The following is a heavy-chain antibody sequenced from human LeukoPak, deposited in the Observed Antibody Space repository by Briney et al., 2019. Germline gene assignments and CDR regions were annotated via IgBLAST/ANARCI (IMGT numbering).Heavy chain of an antibody. D-gene: IGHD5-18*01. CDR2: IIPILGIA. J-gene: IGHJ6*02. Sequence: ASVKVSCKASGGTFSSYAISWVRQAPGQGLEWMGRIIPILGIANYAQKLQGRVTMTTDTSTSTAYMELRSLRSDGTAVYYCARGESDTAMVSIYYYGMDVWGQGTTVTVSS. V-gene: IGHV1-69*04. CDR3: ARGESDTAMVSIYYYGMDV. CDR1: GGTFSSYA.